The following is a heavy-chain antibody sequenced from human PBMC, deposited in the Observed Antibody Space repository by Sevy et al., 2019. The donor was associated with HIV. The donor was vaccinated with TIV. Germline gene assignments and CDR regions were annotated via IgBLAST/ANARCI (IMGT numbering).Heavy chain of an antibody. Sequence: GGSLRLSCVGSGFPFGSHSMHWVRQAPGKGLEWVAVISYDGDNKYYADSVKGRFTISRDNSKNTLFLQMTSLRGDDTAVYYFAKDRRRGYSFGLDSWGQGTLVTVSS. CDR2: ISYDGDNK. D-gene: IGHD5-18*01. CDR3: AKDRRRGYSFGLDS. J-gene: IGHJ5*01. CDR1: GFPFGSHS. V-gene: IGHV3-30*18.